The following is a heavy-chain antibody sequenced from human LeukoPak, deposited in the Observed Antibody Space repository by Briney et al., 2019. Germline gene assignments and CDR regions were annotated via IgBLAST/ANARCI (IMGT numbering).Heavy chain of an antibody. CDR1: GGSISSSSYY. J-gene: IGHJ5*02. V-gene: IGHV4-39*07. CDR3: ARESDFSPQFDP. D-gene: IGHD2/OR15-2a*01. CDR2: IYYSGST. Sequence: SETLSLTCTVSGGSISSSSYYWGWIRQPPGKGLEWIGSIYYSGSTYYNPSLKSRVTISVDTSKNQFSLKLSSVTAADTAVYYCARESDFSPQFDPWGQGTLVTVSP.